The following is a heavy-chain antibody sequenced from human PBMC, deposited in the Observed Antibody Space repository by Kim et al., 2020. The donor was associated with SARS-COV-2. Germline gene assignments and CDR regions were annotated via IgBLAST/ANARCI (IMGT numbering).Heavy chain of an antibody. J-gene: IGHJ4*02. CDR2: IIPIFGTA. CDR3: ARDRETDYDYIWGSYGFDY. V-gene: IGHV1-69*13. D-gene: IGHD3-16*01. Sequence: SVKVSCKASGGTFSSYAISWVRQAPGQGLEWMGGIIPIFGTANYAQKFQGRVTITADESTSTAYMELSSLRSEDTAVYYCARDRETDYDYIWGSYGFDYWGQGTLVTVSS. CDR1: GGTFSSYA.